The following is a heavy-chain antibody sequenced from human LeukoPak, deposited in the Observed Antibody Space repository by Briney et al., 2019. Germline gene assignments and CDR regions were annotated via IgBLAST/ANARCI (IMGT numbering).Heavy chain of an antibody. Sequence: GGSLRLSCAASGFTFSSYGMHWVRQAPGKGLEWVAVIWYDGSNKYYADSVKGRFTISRDNSKNTLYLQMNSLRAEDTAAYYCARDYSNYFLSSYYYYYYMDVWGKGTTVTVSS. D-gene: IGHD4-11*01. CDR2: IWYDGSNK. J-gene: IGHJ6*03. CDR1: GFTFSSYG. V-gene: IGHV3-33*01. CDR3: ARDYSNYFLSSYYYYYYMDV.